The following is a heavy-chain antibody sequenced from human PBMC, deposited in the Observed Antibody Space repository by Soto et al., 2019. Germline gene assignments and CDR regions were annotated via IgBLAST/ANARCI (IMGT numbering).Heavy chain of an antibody. V-gene: IGHV1-69*01. J-gene: IGHJ4*02. CDR1: GGTFKNYA. Sequence: QVQLVHSGSEVQKPGSSVQVSCKVSGGTFKNYAISWVRPAPGQGLEWVGGILPVFDELNYAPKLQGRVTITADEVTSTAHLELGSLTSEDTAVYFCARASDTSGYYYWGQGTLVTVSS. CDR3: ARASDTSGYYY. D-gene: IGHD3-22*01. CDR2: ILPVFDEL.